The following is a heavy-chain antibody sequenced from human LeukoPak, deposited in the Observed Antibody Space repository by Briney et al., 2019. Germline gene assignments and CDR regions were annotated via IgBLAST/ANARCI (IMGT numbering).Heavy chain of an antibody. CDR2: MSSSDDGR. J-gene: IGHJ4*02. D-gene: IGHD3-10*01. Sequence: QPGGSLRLSCATSGFSFSSYAMSWVRQAPGKGLEWVSAMSSSDDGRYYAASVKGRFTISRDNSKNTLYLQMNSLRAEDTAVYYCAKDLSGYYGSGNELDYWGQGTLVTVSS. CDR3: AKDLSGYYGSGNELDY. CDR1: GFSFSSYA. V-gene: IGHV3-23*01.